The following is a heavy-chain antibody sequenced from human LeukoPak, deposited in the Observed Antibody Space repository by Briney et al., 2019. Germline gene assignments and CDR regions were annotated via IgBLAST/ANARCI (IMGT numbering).Heavy chain of an antibody. CDR1: GFTFSSYA. CDR2: ISGSGGST. V-gene: IGHV3-23*01. CDR3: AKTYGDYLFSAEYFDY. D-gene: IGHD4-17*01. Sequence: PGGSLRLSCAASGFTFSSYAMSWVRQAPGKGLEWVSAISGSGGSTYYADSVKGRFTISRDNSKNTLYLQMNSLRAEDTAVYYCAKTYGDYLFSAEYFDYWGQGTLVTVSS. J-gene: IGHJ4*02.